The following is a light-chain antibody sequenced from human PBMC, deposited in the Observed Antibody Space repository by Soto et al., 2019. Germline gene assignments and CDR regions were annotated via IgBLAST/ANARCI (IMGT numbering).Light chain of an antibody. CDR1: SSNIGAGYD. J-gene: IGLJ1*01. CDR2: GNS. Sequence: QSVLTQPPSVSAAPGQKVTISCSGSSSNIGAGYDIHWYQQFPGTAPKLLIYGNSNRPSGVPDRFSGSKSGTSVSLAITGLQAEDEADYYCQSYDSSLTLYVFGTGSKVTVL. CDR3: QSYDSSLTLYV. V-gene: IGLV1-40*01.